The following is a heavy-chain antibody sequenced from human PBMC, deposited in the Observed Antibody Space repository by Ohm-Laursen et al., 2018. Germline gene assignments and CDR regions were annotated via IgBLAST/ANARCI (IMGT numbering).Heavy chain of an antibody. V-gene: IGHV4-34*01. D-gene: IGHD6-25*01. CDR1: GGSFSGYY. CDR2: INHSGST. CDR3: ARDQWGGRLPHL. Sequence: GTLSLTCAVYGGSFSGYYWSWIRQPPGKGLEWIGEINHSGSTNYNPSLKSRVTISVDTSKNQFSLNLSSVTAADTAVYYCARDQWGGRLPHLWGQGTTVTVSS. J-gene: IGHJ6*02.